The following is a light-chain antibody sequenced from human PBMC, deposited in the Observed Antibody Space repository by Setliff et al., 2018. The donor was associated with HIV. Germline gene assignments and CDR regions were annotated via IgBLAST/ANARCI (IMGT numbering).Light chain of an antibody. CDR1: SSDVGGYNY. Sequence: QSALTQPASVSGSPGQSITISCTGTSSDVGGYNYVPWYQQHPGKAPKLMIYDVSKRPSGVSNRFSGSKSGNTASLTISGLQAEDEADYYCSSYTSSSTVVFGGGTKSPS. V-gene: IGLV2-14*01. J-gene: IGLJ2*01. CDR2: DVS. CDR3: SSYTSSSTVV.